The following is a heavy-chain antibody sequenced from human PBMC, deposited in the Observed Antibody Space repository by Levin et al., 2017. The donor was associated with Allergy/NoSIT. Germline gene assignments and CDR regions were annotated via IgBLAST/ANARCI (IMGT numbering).Heavy chain of an antibody. V-gene: IGHV4-61*01. Sequence: SETLSLTCTVSGGSVSSGTYYWSWIRQPPGKGLEWIGFMHFSGNTNSNPSLKSRVVMSVDTSKNQFSLKLTSVTAADTAVYYCATYYCDTSCRYFQHWGQGTLVTVSS. D-gene: IGHD2-2*01. CDR1: GGSVSSGTYY. CDR3: ATYYCDTSCRYFQH. CDR2: MHFSGNT. J-gene: IGHJ1*01.